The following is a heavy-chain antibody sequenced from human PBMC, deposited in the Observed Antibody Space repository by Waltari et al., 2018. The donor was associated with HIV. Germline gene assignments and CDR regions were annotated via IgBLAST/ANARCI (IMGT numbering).Heavy chain of an antibody. V-gene: IGHV2-5*01. CDR3: AHYDRQTTPYAEYFQH. CDR1: GFSLSTSGVG. Sequence: QITLKESGPTLVKPTQTLTLTCTFSGFSLSTSGVGVSWIRQPQGKALECLALIYWNDDKRYSPSRKSRLTSTKDTSKNQVVLTMTNMDPVDTATYYCAHYDRQTTPYAEYFQHWGQGTLVTVSS. D-gene: IGHD4-17*01. CDR2: IYWNDDK. J-gene: IGHJ1*01.